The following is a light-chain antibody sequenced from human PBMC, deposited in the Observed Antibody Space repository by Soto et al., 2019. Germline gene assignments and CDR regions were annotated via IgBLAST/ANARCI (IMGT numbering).Light chain of an antibody. V-gene: IGLV2-23*01. J-gene: IGLJ1*01. CDR1: SSDVGSYNL. CDR3: CSYAGSSTYV. Sequence: QSALTQPASVSVSPVQSITISCTGTSSDVGSYNLVSWYQQHPGKAPKLMIYEGTKRPSGVSNRFSGSKSGNTASLTISGLQAEDEADYYCCSYAGSSTYVFGTGTKVTVL. CDR2: EGT.